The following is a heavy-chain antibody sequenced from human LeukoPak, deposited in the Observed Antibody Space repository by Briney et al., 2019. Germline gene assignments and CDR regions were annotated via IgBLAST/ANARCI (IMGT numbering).Heavy chain of an antibody. J-gene: IGHJ5*02. Sequence: SETLSLTCTVSGGSIDSNSWTWTRQPPGKGLEWIGYIYYSGTTNYNPSLKSRVTMSVDMSKNQFSLKLSSVTAADTAVYYCARRSSSWKNWSDPWGQGTLVTVSS. V-gene: IGHV4-59*01. CDR1: GGSIDSNS. CDR2: IYYSGTT. D-gene: IGHD6-13*01. CDR3: ARRSSSWKNWSDP.